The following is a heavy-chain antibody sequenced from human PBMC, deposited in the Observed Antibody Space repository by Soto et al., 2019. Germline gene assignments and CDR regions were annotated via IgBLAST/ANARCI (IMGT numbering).Heavy chain of an antibody. J-gene: IGHJ4*02. Sequence: QVQLVESGGGVVQPGRSLRLSCAVSGFTFSSYGMHWVRQAPGKGLEWVAGISYDTSNKYYAESVKGRFTISRDNSKHTLYLQMDSLRADDTAVYYCAKDPYSGSRAYYFAYWGQGTLVTVSS. CDR2: ISYDTSNK. D-gene: IGHD1-26*01. V-gene: IGHV3-30*18. CDR3: AKDPYSGSRAYYFAY. CDR1: GFTFSSYG.